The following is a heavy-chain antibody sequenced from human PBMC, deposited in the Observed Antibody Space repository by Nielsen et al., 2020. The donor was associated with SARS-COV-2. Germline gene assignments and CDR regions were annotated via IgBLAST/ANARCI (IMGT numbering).Heavy chain of an antibody. Sequence: GESLKISCAASGFTFSDYYMSWIRQAPGKGLEWASYISSSSSYTNYADSVKGRFTISRDNAKNSLYLQMNSLRAEDTAVYYCAREGGSTWDYYFDYWGQGTLVTVSS. J-gene: IGHJ4*02. CDR3: AREGGSTWDYYFDY. D-gene: IGHD1-26*01. CDR2: ISSSSSYT. CDR1: GFTFSDYY. V-gene: IGHV3-11*05.